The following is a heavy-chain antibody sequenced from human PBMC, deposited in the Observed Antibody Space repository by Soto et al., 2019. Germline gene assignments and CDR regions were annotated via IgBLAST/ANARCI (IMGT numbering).Heavy chain of an antibody. V-gene: IGHV3-30*18. CDR1: GFTFISYG. J-gene: IGHJ4*02. CDR3: AKARSGNWHEGYYFDN. Sequence: QVQLVESGGGVVQPGRSLRLSCAASGFTFISYGMHWVRQAPGKGLEWLAVMSYDGRDKYYADSVRGRFTISRDNSKNTVYLQLNSLRVEDTAVYYCAKARSGNWHEGYYFDNWGQGTLVTVSS. CDR2: MSYDGRDK. D-gene: IGHD1-20*01.